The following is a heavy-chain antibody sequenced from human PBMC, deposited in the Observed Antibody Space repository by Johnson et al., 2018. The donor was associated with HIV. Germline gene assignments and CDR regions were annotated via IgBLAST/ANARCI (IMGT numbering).Heavy chain of an antibody. CDR2: ISYDGSNT. CDR3: AKSTQASIFRESGPYGAFDI. D-gene: IGHD3-3*02. Sequence: QVQLVESGGGVVQPGRSLRLSCAASGFTFSSYGMHWVRQAPGKGLEWVAVISYDGSNTYYADSVKGRFTISRDNSKKTLYVQMNSLRVEDTAVYYCAKSTQASIFRESGPYGAFDIWGQGTMVTVSS. J-gene: IGHJ3*02. V-gene: IGHV3-30*18. CDR1: GFTFSSYG.